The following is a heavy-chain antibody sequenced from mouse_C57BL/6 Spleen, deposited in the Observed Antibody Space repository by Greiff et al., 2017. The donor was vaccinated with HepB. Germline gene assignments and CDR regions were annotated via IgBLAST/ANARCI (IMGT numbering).Heavy chain of an antibody. Sequence: VQLKESGPGLVKPSQSLSLTCSVTGYSITSGYYWNWIRQFPGNKLEWMGYISYDGSNNYNPSLKNRISITRDTSKNQFFLKLNSVTTEDTATYYCARGSTVVENWFAYWGQGTLVTVSA. CDR2: ISYDGSN. CDR1: GYSITSGYY. V-gene: IGHV3-6*01. D-gene: IGHD1-1*01. J-gene: IGHJ3*01. CDR3: ARGSTVVENWFAY.